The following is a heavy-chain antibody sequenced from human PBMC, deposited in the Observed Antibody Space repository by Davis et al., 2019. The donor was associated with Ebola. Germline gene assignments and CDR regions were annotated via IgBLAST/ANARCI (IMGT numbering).Heavy chain of an antibody. V-gene: IGHV1-69*13. CDR1: VGTFSSYA. J-gene: IGHJ6*02. CDR2: IIPIFGTA. Sequence: SVKVSCKASVGTFSSYAISWVRQAPGQGLEWMGGIIPIFGTANYAQKFQGRVTITADESTSTAYTELSSLRSEDTAVYYCARVGIAVAGFSGGMDVWGQGTTVTVSS. CDR3: ARVGIAVAGFSGGMDV. D-gene: IGHD6-19*01.